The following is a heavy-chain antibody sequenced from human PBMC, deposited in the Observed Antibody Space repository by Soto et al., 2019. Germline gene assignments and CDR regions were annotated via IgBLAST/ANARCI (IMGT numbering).Heavy chain of an antibody. J-gene: IGHJ6*02. D-gene: IGHD3-9*01. Sequence: EVQLVESGGGLVQPGRSLRLSCAASGFIFDDYAMHWVRQAPGKGLEWVSGISWDSGSIIYADSVKGRFIISRDNAYNSLYLQMNSLRAEDTALYYCARDMIGDILPTYYKVYYYAMDVWGQGTTVTVSS. CDR3: ARDMIGDILPTYYKVYYYAMDV. V-gene: IGHV3-9*01. CDR2: ISWDSGSI. CDR1: GFIFDDYA.